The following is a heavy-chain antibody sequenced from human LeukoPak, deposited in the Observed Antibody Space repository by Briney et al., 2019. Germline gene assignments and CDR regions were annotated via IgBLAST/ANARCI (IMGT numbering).Heavy chain of an antibody. CDR3: ARAKYQLLSDY. CDR2: INPNSGGT. Sequence: ASVKVSCKASGYTFTGYYMHWVRQAPGQGLEWMGWINPNSGGTSDAQKFQGRVTMTRDTSISTAYMELSRLRSDDTAVYYCARAKYQLLSDYWGQGTLVTVSS. D-gene: IGHD2-2*01. V-gene: IGHV1-2*02. CDR1: GYTFTGYY. J-gene: IGHJ4*02.